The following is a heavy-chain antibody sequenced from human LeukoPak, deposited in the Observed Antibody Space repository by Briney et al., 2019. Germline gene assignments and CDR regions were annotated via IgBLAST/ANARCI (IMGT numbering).Heavy chain of an antibody. CDR1: GFTFSSYG. CDR2: ISYDGSNK. V-gene: IGHV3-30*18. CDR3: AKAPYGYSYGYGAFDI. J-gene: IGHJ3*02. Sequence: PGGSLRLSCAASGFTFSSYGMHWVRQAPGKGLEWVAVISYDGSNKYYADSVKGRFTISRDNSKNTLYLQMNSLRAEDTAVYYCAKAPYGYSYGYGAFDIWGQGTMVTVSS. D-gene: IGHD5-18*01.